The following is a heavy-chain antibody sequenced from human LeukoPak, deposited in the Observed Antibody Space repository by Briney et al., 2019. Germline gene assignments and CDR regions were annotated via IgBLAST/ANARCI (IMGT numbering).Heavy chain of an antibody. CDR1: GFSFTSYG. J-gene: IGHJ4*02. Sequence: PGGSLRLSCAASGFSFTSYGMHWVRQAPGKGLEWVAFIRFDGSNKYYADSMKGRFTISRDNAKNSLYLQMNSLRAEDTAVYYCARLREIPVFGVVTKSTSYFDYWGQGTLVTVSS. CDR3: ARLREIPVFGVVTKSTSYFDY. D-gene: IGHD3-3*01. V-gene: IGHV3-30*02. CDR2: IRFDGSNK.